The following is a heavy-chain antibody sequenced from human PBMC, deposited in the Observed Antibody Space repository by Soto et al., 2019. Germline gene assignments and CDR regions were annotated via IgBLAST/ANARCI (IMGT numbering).Heavy chain of an antibody. CDR1: GYTFTSHD. J-gene: IGHJ5*02. CDR3: ASAMSTT. V-gene: IGHV1-8*01. D-gene: IGHD2-2*01. Sequence: QVQLVQSGAEVKKPGASVKVSCKASGYTFTSHDINWMRQATGQGLEWMGWMNPNSGHTNYAQKFQGRVTMTRDTSITTAYMALTNLRSADPAIYSCASAMSTTWGQGTLVTVSS. CDR2: MNPNSGHT.